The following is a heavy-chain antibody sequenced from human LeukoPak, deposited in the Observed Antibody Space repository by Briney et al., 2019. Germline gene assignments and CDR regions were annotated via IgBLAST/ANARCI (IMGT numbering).Heavy chain of an antibody. D-gene: IGHD1-26*01. V-gene: IGHV4-4*09. CDR2: IYTSGST. Sequence: SETLSLTCTVSSGSISSYYWSWIWQPPGKGLEWIGYIYTSGSTNYNPSLKSRVTISVDTSKDQFSLKLSSVTAADTAVYYCARLEVAHGRYFDYWGQGTLVTVSS. J-gene: IGHJ4*02. CDR3: ARLEVAHGRYFDY. CDR1: SGSISSYY.